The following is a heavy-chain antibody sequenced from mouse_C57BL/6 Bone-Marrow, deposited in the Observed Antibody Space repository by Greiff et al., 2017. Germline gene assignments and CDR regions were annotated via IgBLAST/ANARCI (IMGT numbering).Heavy chain of an antibody. D-gene: IGHD2-4*01. CDR1: GFNIKDYY. CDR3: TVDYDEYYYAMDY. V-gene: IGHV14-1*01. CDR2: IDPEDGDT. J-gene: IGHJ4*01. Sequence: VQLQQSGAELVRPGASVKLSCTASGFNIKDYYMHWVKQRPEQGLEWIGRIDPEDGDTEYAPNFQGKATMTADTTSNTAYLQLSSLTSEDTAVYYCTVDYDEYYYAMDYWGQGTSVTVSS.